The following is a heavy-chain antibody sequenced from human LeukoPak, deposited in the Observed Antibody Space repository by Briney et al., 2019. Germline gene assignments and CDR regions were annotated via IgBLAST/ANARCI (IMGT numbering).Heavy chain of an antibody. CDR2: ISGTGGST. Sequence: GGSLRLSCAASGFTFSSYAMSWVRQAPGKGLEWDSAISGTGGSTYYADSVKGRFTISRDNSKNTLYLQMNSLRAADTAVYYCAKAQLRYFDSPALYAFDIWGQGTMVTVSS. J-gene: IGHJ3*02. D-gene: IGHD3-9*01. V-gene: IGHV3-23*01. CDR3: AKAQLRYFDSPALYAFDI. CDR1: GFTFSSYA.